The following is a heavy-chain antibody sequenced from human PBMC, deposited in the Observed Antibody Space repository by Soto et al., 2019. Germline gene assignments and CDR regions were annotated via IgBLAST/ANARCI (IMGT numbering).Heavy chain of an antibody. D-gene: IGHD6-13*01. CDR2: ITRSSSYI. CDR3: ARTVYGSSWYERGSDYYGMDI. V-gene: IGHV3-21*01. Sequence: EVQLVESGGGLVKPGGSLRLSCAASGFTFSSYSMNWVRQAPGQGLEWVSSITRSSSYIYYADSVKGRFTISRDNAKNSLYLQMNSLRAADTAVYYCARTVYGSSWYERGSDYYGMDIWGQGTTVTVSS. CDR1: GFTFSSYS. J-gene: IGHJ6*02.